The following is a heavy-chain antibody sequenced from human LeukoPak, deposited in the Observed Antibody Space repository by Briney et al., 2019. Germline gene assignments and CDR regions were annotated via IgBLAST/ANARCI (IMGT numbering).Heavy chain of an antibody. CDR1: GGSFSGYY. Sequence: SETLSLTCAVYGGSFSGYYWSWIRQPPGKGLEWIGEINHSGSTNYNPSLKSRVTISVDTSMNQFSLKLSSVTAADTAVYYCARGGDGYNWSDYWGQGTLVTVSS. J-gene: IGHJ4*02. V-gene: IGHV4-34*01. CDR3: ARGGDGYNWSDY. D-gene: IGHD5-24*01. CDR2: INHSGST.